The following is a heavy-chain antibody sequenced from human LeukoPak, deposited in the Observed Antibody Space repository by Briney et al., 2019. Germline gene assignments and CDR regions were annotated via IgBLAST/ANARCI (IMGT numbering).Heavy chain of an antibody. CDR2: ISSSGSTI. J-gene: IGHJ4*02. CDR1: GFTFSDYY. CDR3: ASQYCSSTSCYLPVDY. D-gene: IGHD2-2*01. V-gene: IGHV3-11*01. Sequence: GGSLRLSCAASGFTFSDYYMSWIRQAPGKGLEWVSYISSSGSTIYYADSVKGRFTISRDNAKNSLYLQMNSLRAEDTAVYYRASQYCSSTSCYLPVDYWGQGTLVTVSS.